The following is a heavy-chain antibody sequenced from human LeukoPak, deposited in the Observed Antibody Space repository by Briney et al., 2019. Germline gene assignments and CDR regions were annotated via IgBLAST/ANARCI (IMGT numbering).Heavy chain of an antibody. D-gene: IGHD5-24*01. CDR2: ISSSSSYI. Sequence: GGSLRLSCAATGFTFSSYTMNWVRQAPGKGLEWVSSISSSSSYIYYADSVKGRFTISRDNAKNSLYLQVNSLRAEDTAVYYCARVDQRDAYNLNYFDYWGQGTLVTVSS. V-gene: IGHV3-21*01. CDR1: GFTFSSYT. CDR3: ARVDQRDAYNLNYFDY. J-gene: IGHJ4*02.